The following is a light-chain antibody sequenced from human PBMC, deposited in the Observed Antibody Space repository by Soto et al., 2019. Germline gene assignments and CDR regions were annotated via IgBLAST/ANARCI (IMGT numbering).Light chain of an antibody. CDR3: SSYTSDSTYV. Sequence: QSVLTQPASVSGSPGQSITISCTGTSSVVGGYNYVSWYQQHPGTAPKLMIHDVSNRPSGVSYRFSGSKSGNTASLTISGLQAEDEADYYCSSYTSDSTYVFGTGTKVTVL. J-gene: IGLJ1*01. CDR2: DVS. V-gene: IGLV2-14*03. CDR1: SSVVGGYNY.